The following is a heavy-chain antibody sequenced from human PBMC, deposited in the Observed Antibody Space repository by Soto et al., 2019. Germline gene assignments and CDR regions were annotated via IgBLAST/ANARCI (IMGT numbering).Heavy chain of an antibody. J-gene: IGHJ6*02. CDR3: SRFIMVGGWFDPNYYHGMDV. V-gene: IGHV1-18*01. D-gene: IGHD6-19*01. Sequence: QVPLVQSGAEVKKPGASVTVSCKTSGYTFSNYGINWVRQAPGQGLEWMGWISGYNGNTNYAQTVQDRVTMTTDTSTGTVYMELRSLKSDDTAIYYCSRFIMVGGWFDPNYYHGMDVWGQGTTVTVSS. CDR1: GYTFSNYG. CDR2: ISGYNGNT.